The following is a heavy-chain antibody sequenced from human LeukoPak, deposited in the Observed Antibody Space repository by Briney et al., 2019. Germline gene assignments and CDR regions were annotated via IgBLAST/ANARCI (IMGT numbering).Heavy chain of an antibody. Sequence: GGTLRLSCAASGFTFSSYAMSWVRQAPGKGLEWVSGISGSGGSTYYADSVKGRFTISRDNSKNTLYLQMNSLRAEDTAVYYCAKVSGGWYYFDYWGQGTLVTVSS. CDR2: ISGSGGST. CDR3: AKVSGGWYYFDY. D-gene: IGHD6-19*01. V-gene: IGHV3-23*01. J-gene: IGHJ4*02. CDR1: GFTFSSYA.